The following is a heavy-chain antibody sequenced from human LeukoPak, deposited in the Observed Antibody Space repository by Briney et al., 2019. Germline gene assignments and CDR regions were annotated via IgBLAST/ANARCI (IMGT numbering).Heavy chain of an antibody. Sequence: GGSLRLSCAASGFTFSSYAMAWVRQAPGKGLEWVSTISGGPGTTYYADSVKGRLTISRDNSKNTLYLQMNSLRAEDTAVYYCAKRDGYKIDYWGQGTLVTVSS. CDR2: ISGGPGTT. D-gene: IGHD5-24*01. CDR3: AKRDGYKIDY. CDR1: GFTFSSYA. J-gene: IGHJ4*02. V-gene: IGHV3-23*01.